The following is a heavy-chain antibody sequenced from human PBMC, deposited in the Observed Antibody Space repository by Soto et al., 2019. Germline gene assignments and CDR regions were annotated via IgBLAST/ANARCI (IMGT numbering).Heavy chain of an antibody. Sequence: ASVKVSCKASGYTFTGYYMHWVRQAPGQGLEWMGWINPNSGGTNYAQKFQGRVNMTRDTSISTAYMELSRLRYDDTAGYYCARDRDYYDSSGGWVDPWGEGNLVTVSS. J-gene: IGHJ5*02. D-gene: IGHD3-22*01. CDR3: ARDRDYYDSSGGWVDP. V-gene: IGHV1-2*02. CDR1: GYTFTGYY. CDR2: INPNSGGT.